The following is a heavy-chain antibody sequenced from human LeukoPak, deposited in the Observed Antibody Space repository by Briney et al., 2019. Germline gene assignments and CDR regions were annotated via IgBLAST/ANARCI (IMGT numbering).Heavy chain of an antibody. D-gene: IGHD3-3*01. J-gene: IGHJ5*02. Sequence: SETLSLTCTVSGGSISSYYWSWIRQPPGKGLEWIGCIYYSGSTNYNPSLKSRVTISVDTSKNQFSLKLSSVTAADTAVYYCARVYRSRITIFGVVIIPSWFDPWGQGTLVTVSS. CDR1: GGSISSYY. CDR3: ARVYRSRITIFGVVIIPSWFDP. V-gene: IGHV4-59*01. CDR2: IYYSGST.